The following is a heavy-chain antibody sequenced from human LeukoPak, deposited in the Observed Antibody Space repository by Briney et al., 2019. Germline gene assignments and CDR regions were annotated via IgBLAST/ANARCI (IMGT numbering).Heavy chain of an antibody. CDR3: ARNPDPYYYMDV. J-gene: IGHJ6*03. Sequence: GGSLRLSCAASGFTFSSYSMNWVRQAPGKGLEWVSSISSSSSYIYYADSVKGRFTIPRDNAKNSLYLQMNSLRAEDTAVYYCARNPDPYYYMDVWGKGTTVTVSS. V-gene: IGHV3-21*01. CDR1: GFTFSSYS. D-gene: IGHD1-14*01. CDR2: ISSSSSYI.